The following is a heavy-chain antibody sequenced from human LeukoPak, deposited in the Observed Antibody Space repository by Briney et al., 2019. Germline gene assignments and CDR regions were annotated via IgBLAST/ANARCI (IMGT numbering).Heavy chain of an antibody. Sequence: GASAKVSCKASGYTFTGYYIHWVRQAPGQGLEWMGWMNPDSGGTNYAQKFQDRVTMNRDTSITTAYMELSRLTSDDTAIYYCARIMEYYDFTPRGFDIWGQGTMVAVSP. CDR2: MNPDSGGT. CDR3: ARIMEYYDFTPRGFDI. D-gene: IGHD3/OR15-3a*01. J-gene: IGHJ3*02. CDR1: GYTFTGYY. V-gene: IGHV1-2*02.